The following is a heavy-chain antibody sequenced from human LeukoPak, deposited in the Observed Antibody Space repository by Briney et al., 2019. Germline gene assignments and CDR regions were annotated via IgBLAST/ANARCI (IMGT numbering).Heavy chain of an antibody. CDR2: ISSGGTI. Sequence: GGSLRLSCAASAFTFSSYEMNWVRQAPGKGLEWVSYISSGGTIYYADSVKGRFTISRDNAKNSLYLQMDSLRAEDTAVYYCARVSGKQSSSWYAFDIWGQGRMVTVSS. CDR3: ARVSGKQSSSWYAFDI. CDR1: AFTFSSYE. D-gene: IGHD6-13*01. J-gene: IGHJ3*02. V-gene: IGHV3-48*03.